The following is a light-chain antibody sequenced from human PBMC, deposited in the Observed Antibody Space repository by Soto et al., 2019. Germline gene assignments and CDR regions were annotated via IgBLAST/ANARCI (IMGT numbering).Light chain of an antibody. Sequence: IVMTQSPDSLAVPPGERATINCKSSQRIFYSSNNKNCLAWYQQKPGQPPKLLIYWASTRESGVPDRFSGSGSGTDFTLTISSLQAEDVAVYYCQHYHSIPFSFGPGTKVEIK. CDR1: QRIFYSSNNKNC. CDR2: WAS. CDR3: QHYHSIPFS. J-gene: IGKJ3*01. V-gene: IGKV4-1*01.